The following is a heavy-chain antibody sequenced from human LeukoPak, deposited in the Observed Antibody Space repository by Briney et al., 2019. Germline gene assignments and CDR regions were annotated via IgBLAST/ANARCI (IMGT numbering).Heavy chain of an antibody. V-gene: IGHV1-69*13. CDR3: ASAAPPIAVAGT. D-gene: IGHD6-19*01. CDR1: GGTFNNYA. Sequence: SVKVSCKASGGTFNNYAISWVRQAPGQGLEWMGGIIPIFGTANYAQKFKGRVTITADESTNTAYIELSSLRSEDTAVYYCASAAPPIAVAGTWGQGTMVTVSS. CDR2: IIPIFGTA. J-gene: IGHJ3*01.